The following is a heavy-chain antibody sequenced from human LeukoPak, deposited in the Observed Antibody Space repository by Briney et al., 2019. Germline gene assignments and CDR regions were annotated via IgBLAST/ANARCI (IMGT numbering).Heavy chain of an antibody. Sequence: GGSLRLSCAASGFTFSSYSMNWVRQAPGKGLEWVSSISSSSSYIYYADSVKGRFTISRDNAKDTLYLQMNSLRAEDTAVYYCATYINWVAGDVWGQGTTVTVSS. J-gene: IGHJ6*02. V-gene: IGHV3-21*01. CDR3: ATYINWVAGDV. CDR1: GFTFSSYS. D-gene: IGHD1-1*01. CDR2: ISSSSSYI.